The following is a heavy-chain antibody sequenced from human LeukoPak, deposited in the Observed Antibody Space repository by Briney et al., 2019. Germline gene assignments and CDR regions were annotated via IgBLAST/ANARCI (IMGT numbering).Heavy chain of an antibody. CDR1: GGSINSRSCY. CDR3: ARRATTVTTGYYYYYMDV. CDR2: VYYGGTT. D-gene: IGHD4-17*01. V-gene: IGHV4-39*01. J-gene: IGHJ6*03. Sequence: PSETLSLTCTVSGGSINSRSCYWGWIRQPPGKGLEWIGSVYYGGTTYYNPSLKSRVTISEDTSKNQFSLKLSSVTAADTAVYYCARRATTVTTGYYYYYMDVWGKGTTVTVSS.